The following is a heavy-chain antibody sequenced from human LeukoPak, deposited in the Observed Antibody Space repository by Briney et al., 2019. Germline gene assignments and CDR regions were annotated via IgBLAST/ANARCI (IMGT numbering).Heavy chain of an antibody. CDR2: INPNSGRT. D-gene: IGHD3-9*01. Sequence: ASVKVSCKTSGYSFNDYYVHWVRQAPGQGLEWMGWINPNSGRTYYAPKVLGRVTLTTDTSITTAYMDLSSLISGDTALYYCARDYSDVLTGYYHFWGQGTLVTVSS. V-gene: IGHV1-2*02. CDR3: ARDYSDVLTGYYHF. J-gene: IGHJ4*02. CDR1: GYSFNDYY.